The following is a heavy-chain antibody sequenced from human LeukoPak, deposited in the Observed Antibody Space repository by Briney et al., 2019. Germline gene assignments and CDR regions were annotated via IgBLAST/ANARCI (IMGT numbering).Heavy chain of an antibody. V-gene: IGHV3-73*01. CDR1: GFTFSGSA. CDR2: IDKEKNSYAT. Sequence: GGSLRLSCAASGFTFSGSAIHWVRQSFGKGLEWIGHIDKEKNSYATASVYAVSVEGRFTVSRDDSKNMAFLQMSGLKTEDTALYFCTRDSGTYDWLDPWGQGTLVTVSS. D-gene: IGHD1-26*01. J-gene: IGHJ5*02. CDR3: TRDSGTYDWLDP.